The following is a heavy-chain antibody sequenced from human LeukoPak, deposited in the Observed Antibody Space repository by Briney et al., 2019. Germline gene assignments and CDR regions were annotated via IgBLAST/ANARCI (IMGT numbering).Heavy chain of an antibody. CDR1: GFTFSSYS. CDR2: ISSSSSYI. J-gene: IGHJ4*02. CDR3: ARDKTYDLGYFDY. Sequence: GGSLRFSCAASGFTFSSYSMNWVRQAPGKGLEWVSSISSSSSYIYYADSVKGRFTISRDNAKNSLYLQMNSLRAEDTAVYYCARDKTYDLGYFDYWGQGTLVTVSS. D-gene: IGHD3-3*01. V-gene: IGHV3-21*01.